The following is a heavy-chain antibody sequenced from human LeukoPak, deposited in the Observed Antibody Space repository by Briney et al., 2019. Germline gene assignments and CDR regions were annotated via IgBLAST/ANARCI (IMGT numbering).Heavy chain of an antibody. V-gene: IGHV4-59*01. CDR2: IYYSGST. CDR3: ARGGSGYPIDY. J-gene: IGHJ4*02. CDR1: GGSISSYY. D-gene: IGHD3-10*01. Sequence: SETLSPTCTVSGGSISSYYWSWIRQPPGKGLEWIGYIYYSGSTNYNPSLKSRVTISVDTSKNQFSLKLSSVTAADTAVYYCARGGSGYPIDYWGQGTLVTISS.